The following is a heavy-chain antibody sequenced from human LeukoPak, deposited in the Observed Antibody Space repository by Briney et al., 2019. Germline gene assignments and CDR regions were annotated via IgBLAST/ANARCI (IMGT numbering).Heavy chain of an antibody. Sequence: GASVKVSCKASGYTFTSYDINWVRQATGQGLEWMGWMNPNSGNTGYAQKFQGRVTMTRNTSISTAYMELSSLRSEDTAVYYCARDNGRDGYTLYGVEVWFDPWGQGTLVTVSS. D-gene: IGHD5-24*01. CDR2: MNPNSGNT. J-gene: IGHJ5*02. CDR3: ARDNGRDGYTLYGVEVWFDP. V-gene: IGHV1-8*01. CDR1: GYTFTSYD.